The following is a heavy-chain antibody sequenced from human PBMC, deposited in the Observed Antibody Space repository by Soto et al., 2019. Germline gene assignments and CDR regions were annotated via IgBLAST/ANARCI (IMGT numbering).Heavy chain of an antibody. CDR1: GGSISSGGYY. CDR3: ARADILTGHHIRGFDP. Sequence: KSSETLSLTCTVSGGSISSGGYYWSWIRQHPGKGLEWIGYIYYSGSTYYNPSLKSRVTISVDTSKNQFSLKLSSVTAADTAVYYCARADILTGHHIRGFDPWGQGTLVTVSS. V-gene: IGHV4-31*03. J-gene: IGHJ5*02. D-gene: IGHD3-9*01. CDR2: IYYSGST.